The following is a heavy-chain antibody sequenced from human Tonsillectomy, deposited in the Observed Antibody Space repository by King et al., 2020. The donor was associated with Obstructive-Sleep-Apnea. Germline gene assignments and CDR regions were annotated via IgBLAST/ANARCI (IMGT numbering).Heavy chain of an antibody. Sequence: MQLQESGPGLVKPSQTLSLTCTFSGGSISSGDYYWSWIRQPPGKGLEWIGYIYYTGSAYYNPSLKSRVIISVDTSKNQFSLKLGSVTAADTAVYYCARDPRSDRSGSYYFDYWGLGTLVSVSS. CDR1: GGSISSGDYY. J-gene: IGHJ4*02. CDR2: IYYTGSA. CDR3: ARDPRSDRSGSYYFDY. V-gene: IGHV4-30-4*01. D-gene: IGHD3-22*01.